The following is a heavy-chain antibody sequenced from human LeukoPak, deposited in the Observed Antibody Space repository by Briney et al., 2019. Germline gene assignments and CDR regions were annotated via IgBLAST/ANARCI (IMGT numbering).Heavy chain of an antibody. CDR1: GGTFSSYA. Sequence: GSSVKVSCKASGGTFSSYAISWVRQAPGQGLEWMGRIIPILGIANYAQKFQGRVTITADKSTSTAYMELSSLRSEDTAVYYCARTGIAVAGTFVDYWGQGTLVTVSS. V-gene: IGHV1-69*04. CDR3: ARTGIAVAGTFVDY. D-gene: IGHD6-19*01. CDR2: IIPILGIA. J-gene: IGHJ4*02.